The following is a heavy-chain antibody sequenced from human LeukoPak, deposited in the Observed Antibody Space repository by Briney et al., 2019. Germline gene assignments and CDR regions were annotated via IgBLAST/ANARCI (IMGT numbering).Heavy chain of an antibody. Sequence: ASVKVSCKASGYTFTSYYMHWVRQAPGQGLEWMGIINPSGGSTSYAQKFQGRVTMTRDTSTSTVYMELSSLRSEDTAVYYCARARIAVAGDKINWFDPWGQGTLVTVSS. V-gene: IGHV1-46*01. CDR3: ARARIAVAGDKINWFDP. D-gene: IGHD6-19*01. CDR2: INPSGGST. CDR1: GYTFTSYY. J-gene: IGHJ5*02.